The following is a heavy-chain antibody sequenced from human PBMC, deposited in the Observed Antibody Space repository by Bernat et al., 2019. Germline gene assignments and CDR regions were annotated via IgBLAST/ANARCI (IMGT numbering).Heavy chain of an antibody. J-gene: IGHJ4*02. CDR2: IRSKAYGGTT. V-gene: IGHV3-49*04. Sequence: EVQLVESGGGLVQPGRSLRLSCTASGFTFGDYAMSWVRLAPGKGLEWVGFIRSKAYGGTTEYAASVKGRFTISRDDSKSIAYLQMNSLKTEDTAVYYCTRELWFGELLSGYYFDYWGQGTLVTVSS. CDR1: GFTFGDYA. D-gene: IGHD3-10*01. CDR3: TRELWFGELLSGYYFDY.